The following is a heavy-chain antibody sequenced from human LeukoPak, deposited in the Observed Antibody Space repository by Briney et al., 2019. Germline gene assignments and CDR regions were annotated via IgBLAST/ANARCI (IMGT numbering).Heavy chain of an antibody. CDR1: GXSIITYY. V-gene: IGHV4-59*08. Sequence: PSETLSLTCTVSGXSIITYYWSWIRQPPGKGLESIGYMYYSGSTNYNPSLKSRVTISVDKSRNQFSLTLSSVTAADTAVYYCARHSRGYDSEFGYWGQGTLVTVSS. CDR2: MYYSGST. D-gene: IGHD5-12*01. CDR3: ARHSRGYDSEFGY. J-gene: IGHJ4*02.